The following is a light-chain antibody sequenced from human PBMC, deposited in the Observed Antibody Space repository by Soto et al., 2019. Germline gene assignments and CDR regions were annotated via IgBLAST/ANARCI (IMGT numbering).Light chain of an antibody. CDR2: DAS. J-gene: IGKJ1*01. CDR1: QDISNY. Sequence: DIQMTQSPSSLSASVGDRVTITCRASQDISNYLNWYQQKPGKAPKLLIYDASNLETGVPSRFSGSGSGTDFTFTISSLQPDDFATYYCQQYNSYSPWTFGQGTKVDI. CDR3: QQYNSYSPWT. V-gene: IGKV1-33*01.